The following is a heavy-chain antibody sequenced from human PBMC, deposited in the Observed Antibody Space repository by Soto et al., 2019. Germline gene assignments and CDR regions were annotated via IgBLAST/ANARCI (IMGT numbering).Heavy chain of an antibody. CDR1: GFSFSSNW. CDR3: XNVAFGY. CDR2: INQDGSEK. J-gene: IGHJ4*02. V-gene: IGHV3-7*01. Sequence: EVQLVESGGGLVQPGGSLRLSCTASGFSFSSNWMSWVRQAPGKGPEWVANINQDGSEKYCADSVKGRFTISRDNAKXXLXXXXXXXXXXXXXXXXXXNVAFGYWGRGTLVTVSS.